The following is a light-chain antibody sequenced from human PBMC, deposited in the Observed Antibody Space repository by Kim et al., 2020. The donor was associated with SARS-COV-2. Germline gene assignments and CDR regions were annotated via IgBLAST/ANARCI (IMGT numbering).Light chain of an antibody. Sequence: EIVMTQSPATLSVSPGERATLSCRASQSVSSNLAWYQQKPGQAPRLLIYCASTRAPGIPARFSGSGSGTDFTLTIYSLQSEDFAVYYCHQYNDWPPLTFGGGTKVDIK. V-gene: IGKV3-15*01. CDR2: CAS. CDR1: QSVSSN. CDR3: HQYNDWPPLT. J-gene: IGKJ4*01.